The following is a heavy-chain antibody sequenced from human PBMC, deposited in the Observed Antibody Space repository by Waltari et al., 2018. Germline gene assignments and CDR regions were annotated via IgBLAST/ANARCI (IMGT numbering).Heavy chain of an antibody. V-gene: IGHV3-23*01. D-gene: IGHD6-19*01. CDR1: GFTFSSYA. J-gene: IGHJ4*02. CDR2: ISGSGGST. Sequence: EVQLLESGGGLVQPGGSLRLSCAASGFTFSSYAMSWVRQAPGKGLEWVSAISGSGGSTYYADSGKGRFTISRDNSKNTLYLQRNSLRAEDTAVYYCARDLIAVAGIGDDYWGQGTLVTVSS. CDR3: ARDLIAVAGIGDDY.